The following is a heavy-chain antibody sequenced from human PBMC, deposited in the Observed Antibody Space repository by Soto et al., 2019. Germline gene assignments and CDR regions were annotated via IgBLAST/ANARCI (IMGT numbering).Heavy chain of an antibody. CDR1: GGTFSSYA. Sequence: QVQLVQSGAEVKKPGSSVKVSCKASGGTFSSYAISWVRQAPGQGLEWLGGIIPIFGTANYVQKFQGRVTITADESTSTAYRELSSLRSEDTAVYYCARGGLQYIVVVPAVPRGWFDPWGQGTLVTVSS. J-gene: IGHJ5*02. CDR3: ARGGLQYIVVVPAVPRGWFDP. CDR2: IIPIFGTA. V-gene: IGHV1-69*01. D-gene: IGHD2-2*01.